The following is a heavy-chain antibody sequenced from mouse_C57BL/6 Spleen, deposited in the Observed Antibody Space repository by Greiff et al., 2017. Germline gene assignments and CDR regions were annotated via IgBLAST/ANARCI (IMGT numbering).Heavy chain of an antibody. Sequence: VKLQESGTELVKPGASVKLSCKASGYTFTSYWMHWVKQRPGQGLEWIGYINPSNGGINYNEKFKSKATLTVDKSSSTAYMQLSSLTSEDSAVYYCARYGDDVWYFDVWGTGTTVTVSA. J-gene: IGHJ1*03. CDR3: ARYGDDVWYFDV. D-gene: IGHD2-2*01. CDR2: INPSNGGI. CDR1: GYTFTSYW. V-gene: IGHV1-53*01.